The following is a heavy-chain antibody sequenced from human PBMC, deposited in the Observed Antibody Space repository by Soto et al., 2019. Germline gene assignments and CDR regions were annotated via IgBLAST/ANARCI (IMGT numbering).Heavy chain of an antibody. J-gene: IGHJ4*02. CDR2: INPADSDI. Sequence: GESLKISCNGSGYSFTINWIGWVRQMPGKGLEWMGIINPADSDIKYSPSFQGQVTISADKSIGTAYLQWSSLKASDTAMYYCARHQRDDASRKIDCWGQGTLVTVSS. CDR3: ARHQRDDASRKIDC. CDR1: GYSFTINW. V-gene: IGHV5-51*01. D-gene: IGHD3-16*01.